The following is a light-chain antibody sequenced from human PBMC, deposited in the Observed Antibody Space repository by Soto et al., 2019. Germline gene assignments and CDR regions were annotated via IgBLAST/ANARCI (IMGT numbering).Light chain of an antibody. CDR1: RTVGRW. J-gene: IGKJ1*01. CDR2: DAS. Sequence: QMTHSRSTLSASVCDRVTITFRASRTVGRWLAWYQQKPGKAPKPLIYDASSSQSGAPTRFSGSGSGTEFTLTISSLQDDDFGTYYCQEYNSYAGTFGPGTKVDIK. V-gene: IGKV1-5*01. CDR3: QEYNSYAGT.